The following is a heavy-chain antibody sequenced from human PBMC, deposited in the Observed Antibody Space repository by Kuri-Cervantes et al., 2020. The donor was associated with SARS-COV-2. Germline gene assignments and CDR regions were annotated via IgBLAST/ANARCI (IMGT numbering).Heavy chain of an antibody. CDR1: GGSISSGGYS. CDR2: IYHSGNT. CDR3: ARALHNYYDSSGYYYFDY. Sequence: SQTLSLTCAVSGGSISSGGYSWSWIRQPPGKGLEWIGYIYHSGNTYYNPSLKSRLTISVERSRNQFSLNLRSVTAADTAVYYCARALHNYYDSSGYYYFDYWGQGTLVTVSS. J-gene: IGHJ4*02. D-gene: IGHD3-22*01. V-gene: IGHV4-30-2*01.